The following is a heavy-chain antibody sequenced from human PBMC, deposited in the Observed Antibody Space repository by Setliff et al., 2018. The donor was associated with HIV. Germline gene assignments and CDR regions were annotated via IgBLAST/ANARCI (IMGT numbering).Heavy chain of an antibody. CDR1: GGSISSSSYY. CDR2: IYYRGST. J-gene: IGHJ6*03. Sequence: SETLSLTCTVSGGSISSSSYYWGWIRQPPGKGLEWIGSIYYRGSTYYNPSLKSRVTISVDTSKNQFSLKLSSVTAADTAVYYCARVDCSSTSCYRDYYYYMDVWGKGTTVTVSS. V-gene: IGHV4-39*01. D-gene: IGHD2-2*01. CDR3: ARVDCSSTSCYRDYYYYMDV.